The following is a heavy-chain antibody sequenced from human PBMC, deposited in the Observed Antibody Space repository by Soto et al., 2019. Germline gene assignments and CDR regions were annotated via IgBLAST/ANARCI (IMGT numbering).Heavy chain of an antibody. CDR1: GFTFSSYW. D-gene: IGHD3-3*01. CDR2: INSDGSST. J-gene: IGHJ2*01. CDR3: ARGHRNSGVVPPNL. Sequence: GGSLRLSCAASGFTFSSYWMHWVRQAPGKGLVWVSRINSDGSSTSYADSVKGRFTISRDNAKNTLYLQMNSLRAEDTAVYYCARGHRNSGVVPPNLWGHGTLVTASS. V-gene: IGHV3-74*01.